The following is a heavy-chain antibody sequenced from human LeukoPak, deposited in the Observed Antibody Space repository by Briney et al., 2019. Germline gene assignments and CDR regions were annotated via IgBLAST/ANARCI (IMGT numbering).Heavy chain of an antibody. CDR3: AREDTRRGSRGYFDY. CDR1: GYTFTSYG. D-gene: IGHD2-2*01. CDR2: ISGDNGST. V-gene: IGHV1-18*01. Sequence: ASVKVSCKASGYTFTSYGISWVRQAPGQGLEWMGWISGDNGSTNYAQKLQGRVTMTTDTSTSTAYMELRSLRSDDPAIYYCAREDTRRGSRGYFDYWGQGTLVTVSS. J-gene: IGHJ4*02.